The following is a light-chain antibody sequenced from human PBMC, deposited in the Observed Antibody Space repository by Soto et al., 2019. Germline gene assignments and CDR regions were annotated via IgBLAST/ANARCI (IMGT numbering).Light chain of an antibody. J-gene: IGLJ1*01. V-gene: IGLV2-14*01. CDR2: EVT. CDR1: SSDVGGYNF. Sequence: QSVLTQPASVSGSPGQSITISCTGTSSDVGGYNFVSWYQQHPDKAPKFMIYEVTNRPSGVSNRFSGSKSGNTASLTISGLQAEDEADYYCSSFTSSHTYVFGTGTKLTVL. CDR3: SSFTSSHTYV.